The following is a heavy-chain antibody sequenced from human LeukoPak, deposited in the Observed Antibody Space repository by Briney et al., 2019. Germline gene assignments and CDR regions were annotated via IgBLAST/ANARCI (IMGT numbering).Heavy chain of an antibody. Sequence: PGGSLRLSCAASGFTFNNYAMSWVRQAPGKGPEWVSAVTGSGGDAFYADSVKGRFTISRDNSKNTLSLQMNSLRVEDTALYYCAKSRAAATTLLFDYWGQGTLVTVSS. CDR1: GFTFNNYA. J-gene: IGHJ4*02. CDR2: VTGSGGDA. CDR3: AKSRAAATTLLFDY. D-gene: IGHD6-13*01. V-gene: IGHV3-23*01.